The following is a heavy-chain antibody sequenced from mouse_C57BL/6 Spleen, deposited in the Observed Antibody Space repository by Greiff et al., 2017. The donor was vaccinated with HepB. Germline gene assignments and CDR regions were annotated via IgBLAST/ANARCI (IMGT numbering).Heavy chain of an antibody. D-gene: IGHD1-1*02. V-gene: IGHV1-26*01. Sequence: EVQLQQSGPELVKPGASVKISCKASGYTFTDYYMNWVKQSHGKSLEWIGDINPNNGGTSYNQKFKGKATLTVDKSSSTAYMELRSLTSEDSAVYYCARVVLYRTWFAYWGQGTLVTVSA. J-gene: IGHJ3*01. CDR1: GYTFTDYY. CDR3: ARVVLYRTWFAY. CDR2: INPNNGGT.